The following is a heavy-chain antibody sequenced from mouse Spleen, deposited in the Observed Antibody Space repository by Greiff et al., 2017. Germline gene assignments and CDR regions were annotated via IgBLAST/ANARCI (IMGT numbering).Heavy chain of an antibody. J-gene: IGHJ4*01. D-gene: IGHD3-1*01. CDR3: ARSGYRQWYYAMDY. V-gene: IGHV1-59*01. Sequence: VQLQQPGAELVRPGTSVKLSCKASGYTFTSYWMHWVKQRPGQGLEWIGVIDPSDSYTNYNQKFKGKATLTVDTSSSTAYMQLSSLTSEDSAVYYCARSGYRQWYYAMDYWGQGTSVTVSS. CDR1: GYTFTSYW. CDR2: IDPSDSYT.